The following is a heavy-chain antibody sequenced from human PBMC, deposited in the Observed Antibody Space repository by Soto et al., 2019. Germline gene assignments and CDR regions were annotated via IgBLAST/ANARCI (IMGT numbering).Heavy chain of an antibody. CDR3: ARVGGYGMDV. CDR2: IYHSGST. J-gene: IGHJ6*02. V-gene: IGHV4-38-2*01. Sequence: SETLSLTCAVSGYAISSGYYWGWIRQPPGKGLEWIGSIYHSGSTYYNPSLKSRVTISVDTSKNQFSLKLSSVTAADTAVYYCARVGGYGMDVWGQGTTVTVSS. D-gene: IGHD3-10*01. CDR1: GYAISSGYY.